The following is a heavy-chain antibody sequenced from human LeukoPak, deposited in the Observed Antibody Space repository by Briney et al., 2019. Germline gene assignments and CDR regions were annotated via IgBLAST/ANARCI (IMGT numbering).Heavy chain of an antibody. CDR3: ATVAGYYDFWSGYFPPFF. Sequence: GESLKISCKGSGYSFTSYWIGWVRQMPGKGLEWMGIIYPGDSDTRYSPSFQGLVTISADKSISTAYLQWSSLKASDTAMYYCATVAGYYDFWSGYFPPFFWGQGTLVTVSS. D-gene: IGHD3-3*01. J-gene: IGHJ4*02. V-gene: IGHV5-51*01. CDR1: GYSFTSYW. CDR2: IYPGDSDT.